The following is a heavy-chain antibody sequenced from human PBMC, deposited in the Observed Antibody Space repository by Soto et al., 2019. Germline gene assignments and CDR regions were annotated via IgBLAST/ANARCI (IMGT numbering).Heavy chain of an antibody. Sequence: PGGSLRLSCAASGFTLSTYMMNWVRQAPGKGLEWVSYISRSSSTIYYADSVKGRFTISRDNSKNTLYLQMSSLRAEDTAVYYCAREAPALYYTDYWGQGTLFTVSS. J-gene: IGHJ4*02. CDR2: ISRSSSTI. V-gene: IGHV3-48*01. CDR3: AREAPALYYTDY. CDR1: GFTLSTYM.